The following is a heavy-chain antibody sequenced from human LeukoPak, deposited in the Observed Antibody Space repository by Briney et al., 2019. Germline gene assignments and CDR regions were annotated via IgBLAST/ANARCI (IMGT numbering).Heavy chain of an antibody. Sequence: ASVKVSCKASGYTFTSYDINWVRQATGQGLEWMGWMNPNSGNTGYAQKFQGRVTITRNTSISTAYMELSSLRSEDTAVYYCTRETPSRYFDYWGQGTLVTDSS. D-gene: IGHD4-23*01. V-gene: IGHV1-8*03. CDR1: GYTFTSYD. CDR3: TRETPSRYFDY. J-gene: IGHJ4*02. CDR2: MNPNSGNT.